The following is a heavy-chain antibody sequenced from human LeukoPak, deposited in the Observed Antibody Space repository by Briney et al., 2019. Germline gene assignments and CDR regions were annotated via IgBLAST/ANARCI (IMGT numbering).Heavy chain of an antibody. J-gene: IGHJ4*02. D-gene: IGHD3-16*01. CDR2: IYTSGST. V-gene: IGHV4-61*02. Sequence: PSQTLSLTCTVSGGSISSGSYYWSWIRQPAGKGLEWIGRIYTSGSTNDNPSLKSLVTISVDTSKNQFSLKLSSVTAADTAVYYCARGHMITFGGVSPGFDYWGQGTLVTVSS. CDR3: ARGHMITFGGVSPGFDY. CDR1: GGSISSGSYY.